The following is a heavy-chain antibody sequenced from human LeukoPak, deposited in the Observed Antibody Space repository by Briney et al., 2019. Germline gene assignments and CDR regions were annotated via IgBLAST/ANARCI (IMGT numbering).Heavy chain of an antibody. V-gene: IGHV1-3*01. Sequence: ASVKVSCKASGYTFTSYAMHWVRQAPGQRLEWMGWINAGNGNTKYSQKSQGRVTITRDTSASTAYMELSSLRSEDTAVYYCARDSGYYLYYFDYWGQGTLVTVSS. D-gene: IGHD3-22*01. CDR1: GYTFTSYA. J-gene: IGHJ4*02. CDR3: ARDSGYYLYYFDY. CDR2: INAGNGNT.